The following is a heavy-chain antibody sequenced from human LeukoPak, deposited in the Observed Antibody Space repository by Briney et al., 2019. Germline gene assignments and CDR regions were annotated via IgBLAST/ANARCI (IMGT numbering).Heavy chain of an antibody. CDR2: VSAYNGNT. CDR3: ARDNPNRSSGYYYEPDY. CDR1: GYTFTSYG. D-gene: IGHD3-22*01. V-gene: IGHV1-18*01. J-gene: IGHJ4*02. Sequence: GASVKVSCKASGYTFTSYGISWVRQAPGQGLEWMGWVSAYNGNTNYAQKLQGRVTMTTDTSTSTAYMELRSLRSDDTAVYYCARDNPNRSSGYYYEPDYWGQGTLVTVSS.